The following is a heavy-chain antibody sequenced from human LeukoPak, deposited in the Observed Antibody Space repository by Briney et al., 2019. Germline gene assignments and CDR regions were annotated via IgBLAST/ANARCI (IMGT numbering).Heavy chain of an antibody. D-gene: IGHD4-23*01. CDR2: INHSGST. Sequence: SETLSLTCTVSGGSISSSSYYWSWIRQPPGKWLEWIGEINHSGSTNYNPSLKSRVTISVDTSKNQFSLKLSSVTAADTAVYYCPGGKPYWYFDLWGRGTLVTVSS. CDR1: GGSISSSSYY. V-gene: IGHV4-39*07. J-gene: IGHJ2*01. CDR3: PGGKPYWYFDL.